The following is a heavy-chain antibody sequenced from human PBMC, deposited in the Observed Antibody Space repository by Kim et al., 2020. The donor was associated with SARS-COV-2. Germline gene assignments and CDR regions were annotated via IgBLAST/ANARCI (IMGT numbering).Heavy chain of an antibody. J-gene: IGHJ6*02. CDR1: GGSISSSSYY. D-gene: IGHD6-13*01. CDR2: IYYSGST. Sequence: SETLSLTCTVSGGSISSSSYYWGWIRQPPGKGLEWIGSIYYSGSTYYNPSLKSRVTISVDTSKNQFSLKLSSVTAADTAVYYCARRLDDHPTYIAAARDYYYYGMDVWGQGTTVTVSS. V-gene: IGHV4-39*01. CDR3: ARRLDDHPTYIAAARDYYYYGMDV.